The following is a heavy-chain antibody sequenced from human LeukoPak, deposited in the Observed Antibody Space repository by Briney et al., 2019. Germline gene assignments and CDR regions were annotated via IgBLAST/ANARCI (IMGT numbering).Heavy chain of an antibody. J-gene: IGHJ6*03. CDR1: GYSFTSYW. V-gene: IGHV5-51*01. CDR3: ARRSSGYYRGVYYMDV. CDR2: IYPGDSDT. Sequence: AGESLKISCKGSGYSFTSYWIGWVRQMPGKGLEWMGIIYPGDSDTRYSPSFQGQVTISADKSISTAYLQWSSLKASDTAMYYCARRSSGYYRGVYYMDVWGKGTTVTVSS. D-gene: IGHD3-22*01.